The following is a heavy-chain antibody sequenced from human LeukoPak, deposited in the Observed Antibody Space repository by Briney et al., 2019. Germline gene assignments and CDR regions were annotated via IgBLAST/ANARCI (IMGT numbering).Heavy chain of an antibody. V-gene: IGHV4-59*01. CDR2: IFFSGTN. J-gene: IGHJ4*02. CDR3: ARGADGYNYVDY. CDR1: GGSIGRYY. D-gene: IGHD5-24*01. Sequence: NPSDTLSVTCTVSGGSIGRYYWSWMRQPPGKGLEWIAYIFFSGTNKNNPSLESRVTISVDTSKNQFSLDLTSVTAADTALYYCARGADGYNYVDYWGPGTLV.